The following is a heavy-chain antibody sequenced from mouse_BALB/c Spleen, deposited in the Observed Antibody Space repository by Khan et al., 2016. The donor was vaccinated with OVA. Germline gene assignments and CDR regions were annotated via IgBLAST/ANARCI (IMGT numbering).Heavy chain of an antibody. CDR2: VSTGGSYT. CDR1: GFTFSTYG. CDR3: ARLAYYYDSEGFAY. Sequence: EVELVQSGGDLVKPGGSLKISCAASGFTFSTYGMSWVRQTPDKRLEWVATVSTGGSYTNYPDSVKGRFTFSRDNAKNTLYLQMSSLKSEDTAMFCCARLAYYYDSEGFAYWGQGTLVTVSA. V-gene: IGHV5-6*01. D-gene: IGHD1-1*01. J-gene: IGHJ3*01.